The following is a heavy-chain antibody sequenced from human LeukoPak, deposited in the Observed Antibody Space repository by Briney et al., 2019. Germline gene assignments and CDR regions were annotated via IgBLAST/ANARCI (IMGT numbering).Heavy chain of an antibody. CDR3: ARSLDWNYGAYYYYYMDV. V-gene: IGHV4-39*01. D-gene: IGHD1-7*01. CDR1: GGSISSSSYY. Sequence: SETLSLTCTVSGGSISSSSYYWGWIRQPPGKGLEWIGSIYYSGSTYFNPSLKSRVTISVDTSKNQFSLKLSSVTAADTAVYYCARSLDWNYGAYYYYYMDVWGKGTTVTVSS. CDR2: IYYSGST. J-gene: IGHJ6*03.